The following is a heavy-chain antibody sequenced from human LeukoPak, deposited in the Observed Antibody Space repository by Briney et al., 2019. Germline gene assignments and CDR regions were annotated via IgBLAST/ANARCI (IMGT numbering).Heavy chain of an antibody. V-gene: IGHV1-8*01. Sequence: ASVKVSCKASGYTFTSYDINWVRQATGQGLEWMGWMNPNSGNTGYAQKFQGRVTMTRNTSISTAYMELSSLRSEDTAVYYCARHTGGRNYDFWSGYYGYYYMDVWGKGTTVTVSS. CDR1: GYTFTSYD. D-gene: IGHD3-3*01. J-gene: IGHJ6*03. CDR2: MNPNSGNT. CDR3: ARHTGGRNYDFWSGYYGYYYMDV.